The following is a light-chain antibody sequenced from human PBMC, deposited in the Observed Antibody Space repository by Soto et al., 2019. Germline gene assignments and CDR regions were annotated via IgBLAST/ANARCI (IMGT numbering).Light chain of an antibody. Sequence: QSVLTQPPSASGSPGQSVTISCTGTSSDVGGYNYVSWYQQHPGKAPKLMIYEVNKRPSGVPDRFSGSKSGNTASLTVSGLQAEDEADYYCSSYGGSSNLVFGGGTKVTV. CDR2: EVN. V-gene: IGLV2-8*01. CDR1: SSDVGGYNY. J-gene: IGLJ2*01. CDR3: SSYGGSSNLV.